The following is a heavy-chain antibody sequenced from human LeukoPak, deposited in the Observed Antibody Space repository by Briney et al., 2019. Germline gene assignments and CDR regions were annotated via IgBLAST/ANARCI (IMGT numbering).Heavy chain of an antibody. CDR2: IWYDGSNK. CDR1: GFTFSSYG. V-gene: IGHV3-33*01. D-gene: IGHD2-21*02. Sequence: GGSLRLSCAASGFTFSSYGMHWVRQAPGKGLEWVAVIWYDGSNKYYADSVKGRFTISRDNSKNTLYLQMNSLRAEDTAVYYCARASLAYCGGDCYSPNWFDPWGQGTLVTVSS. CDR3: ARASLAYCGGDCYSPNWFDP. J-gene: IGHJ5*02.